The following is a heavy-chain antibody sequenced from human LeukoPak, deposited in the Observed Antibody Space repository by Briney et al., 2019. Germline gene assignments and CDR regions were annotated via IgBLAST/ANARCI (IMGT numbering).Heavy chain of an antibody. Sequence: GSSVKVSCKASGGTFSSYAISWVRQAPGQGLEWMGGIIPIFGTANYAQKFQGRVTITTDESTSTAYMELSRLRSDDTAVYYCARTDVITFGGVIDLWGQGTLVTVSS. CDR1: GGTFSSYA. D-gene: IGHD3-16*01. V-gene: IGHV1-69*05. CDR2: IIPIFGTA. J-gene: IGHJ5*02. CDR3: ARTDVITFGGVIDL.